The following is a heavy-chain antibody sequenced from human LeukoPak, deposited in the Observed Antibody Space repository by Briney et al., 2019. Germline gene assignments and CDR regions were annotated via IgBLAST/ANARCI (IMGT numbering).Heavy chain of an antibody. D-gene: IGHD3-10*01. CDR2: INHSGNT. V-gene: IGHV4-34*01. CDR3: ARGYAKVAAVRGSIITGAIYFDS. CDR1: GGSFSGYY. J-gene: IGHJ4*02. Sequence: PSETLSLTCAVYGGSFSGYYWSWIRQPPGKGLEWIGEINHSGNTNNSPTLKSRVTMSVDTSKNQFSLNLSSVTAPDTAVYYCARGYAKVAAVRGSIITGAIYFDSWGQGTLVTVSS.